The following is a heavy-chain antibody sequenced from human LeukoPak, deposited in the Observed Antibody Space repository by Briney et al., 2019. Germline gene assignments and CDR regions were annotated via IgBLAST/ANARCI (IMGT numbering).Heavy chain of an antibody. CDR3: ARPRIGYCSGGSCYGMDV. D-gene: IGHD2-15*01. V-gene: IGHV1-69*04. CDR1: GGTFSSYA. Sequence: SVKVSCKASGGTFSSYAISWVRQAPGQGLEWMGRIIPILGIANYAQKFQGRVTITADKSTSTAYMELSSLRSEDTAVYYCARPRIGYCSGGSCYGMDVWGQGTTVTVSS. CDR2: IIPILGIA. J-gene: IGHJ6*02.